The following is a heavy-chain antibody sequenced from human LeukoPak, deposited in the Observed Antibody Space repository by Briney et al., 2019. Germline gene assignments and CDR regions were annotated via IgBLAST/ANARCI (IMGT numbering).Heavy chain of an antibody. J-gene: IGHJ4*02. CDR2: IYSGGST. V-gene: IGHV3-53*01. CDR3: ARAIRIAAAEYFFDY. Sequence: PGGSLRLSCAASGFTVSSNYMSWVRQAPGKGLEWVSLIYSGGSTYYADSVKGRFTISRDNPKNTLYLQMNSLRAEDTAVYYCARAIRIAAAEYFFDYWGQGTLVTVSS. D-gene: IGHD6-13*01. CDR1: GFTVSSNY.